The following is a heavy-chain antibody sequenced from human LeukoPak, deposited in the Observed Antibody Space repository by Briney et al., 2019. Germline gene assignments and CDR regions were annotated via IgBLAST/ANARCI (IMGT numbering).Heavy chain of an antibody. V-gene: IGHV1-69*06. J-gene: IGHJ4*02. Sequence: SVKVSCKASVGTFSSYAISWVRQAPGQGVEWMGRIIPIFGTANYAQKFQGRVTISADKSTSTAYMELSSLRSEDTAVYYCARVDGSGSYYGYWGQGTLVTVSS. CDR1: VGTFSSYA. CDR2: IIPIFGTA. CDR3: ARVDGSGSYYGY. D-gene: IGHD3-10*01.